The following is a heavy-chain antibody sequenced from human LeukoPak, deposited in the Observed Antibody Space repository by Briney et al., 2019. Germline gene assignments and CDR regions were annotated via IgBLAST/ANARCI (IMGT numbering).Heavy chain of an antibody. CDR3: ARSPPKWELHYYFDY. CDR2: IYSGGST. CDR1: GFTFSDYY. V-gene: IGHV3-53*01. D-gene: IGHD1-26*01. Sequence: GGSLRLSCAASGFTFSDYYMSWVRQAPGKGLEWVSVIYSGGSTYYADSVKGRFTISRDNSKNTLYLQMNSLRAEDTAVYYCARSPPKWELHYYFDYWGQGTLVTVSS. J-gene: IGHJ4*02.